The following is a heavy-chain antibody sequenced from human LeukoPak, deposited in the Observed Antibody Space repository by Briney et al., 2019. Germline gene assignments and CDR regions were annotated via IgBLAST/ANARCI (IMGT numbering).Heavy chain of an antibody. CDR1: GASISFYY. CDR3: ALDSSGWSDDSFDI. Sequence: SETLSLTCTVSGASISFYYWSWIRQPPGKGLEWIGYIYYSGSTKYNPSLKSRVTMSIDTSKNQFSLNRKSVTAADTAVYYCALDSSGWSDDSFDIWGHGTMVTVSS. J-gene: IGHJ3*02. CDR2: IYYSGST. D-gene: IGHD6-13*01. V-gene: IGHV4-59*01.